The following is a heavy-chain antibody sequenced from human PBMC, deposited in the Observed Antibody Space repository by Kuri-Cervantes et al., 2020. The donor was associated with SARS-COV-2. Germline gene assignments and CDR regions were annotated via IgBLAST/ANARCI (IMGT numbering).Heavy chain of an antibody. CDR3: GRVDIVTKTFDY. V-gene: IGHV4-31*02. D-gene: IGHD5-12*01. Sequence: LRLSCSVSGDSISSGGYYWNWIRQHPGKDLEWIGYIYHSGSTYYNPPLKSRVSMSVDTSKNQFSLKLRSVTAADTAVYYCGRVDIVTKTFDYWGQGTLVTVSS. CDR1: GDSISSGGYY. J-gene: IGHJ4*02. CDR2: IYHSGST.